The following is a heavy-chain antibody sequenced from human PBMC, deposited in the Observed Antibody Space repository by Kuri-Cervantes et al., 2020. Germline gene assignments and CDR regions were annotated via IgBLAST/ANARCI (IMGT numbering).Heavy chain of an antibody. D-gene: IGHD6-19*01. CDR3: ARVSSGWYYSYYYYMDV. CDR1: GFTFSSYG. J-gene: IGHJ6*03. Sequence: EGSLRLSCAASGFTFSSYGMHWVRQAPGKGLEWVAFIRYDGSNKYYVDSVKGRFTISRDNAKNSLYLQMNSLRAEDTAVYYCARVSSGWYYSYYYYMDVWGKGTTVTVSS. CDR2: IRYDGSNK. V-gene: IGHV3-30*02.